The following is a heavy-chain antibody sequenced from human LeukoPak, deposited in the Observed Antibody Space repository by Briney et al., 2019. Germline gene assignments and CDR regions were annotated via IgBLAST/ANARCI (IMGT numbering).Heavy chain of an antibody. D-gene: IGHD3-10*01. CDR3: ATLNQGGSGTINWFDP. CDR2: FDPEDGET. CDR1: GYTLTELS. Sequence: ASVKVSCKVSGYTLTELSMHWVRQAPGKGLEWMGGFDPEDGETIYAQKFQGRVTMTEDTSTDTAYMELSSLRSEDTAVYYCATLNQGGSGTINWFDPWGQGTLSPSPQ. J-gene: IGHJ5*02. V-gene: IGHV1-24*01.